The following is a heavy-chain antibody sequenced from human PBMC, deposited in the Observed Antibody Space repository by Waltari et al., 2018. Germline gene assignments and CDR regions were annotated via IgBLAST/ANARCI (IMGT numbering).Heavy chain of an antibody. Sequence: QVQLQEAGPGMVKPSETLSLNCTVPGYLLSSWYYLGWIEPPPGKGLAWIGSIYHSGSTSYNPSLKSRVTISVDPSKNQFSLKLSSVTAADTAVYYCASNPYSSIWPSYDHWGQGTLVTVSS. V-gene: IGHV4-38-2*02. CDR3: ASNPYSSIWPSYDH. D-gene: IGHD6-13*01. CDR2: IYHSGST. CDR1: GYLLSSWYY. J-gene: IGHJ4*02.